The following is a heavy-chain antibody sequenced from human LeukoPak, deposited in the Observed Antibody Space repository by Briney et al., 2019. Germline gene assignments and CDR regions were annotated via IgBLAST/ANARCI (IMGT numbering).Heavy chain of an antibody. Sequence: ASVKVSCKASGYTFTSYGISWVRQAPGKGLEWMGWISAYNGNTNYAQKLQGRVTMTTDTSTSTAYMELRSLRSDDTAVYYCARGDSSGYSSYYYYGMDVWGQGTTVTVSS. CDR2: ISAYNGNT. J-gene: IGHJ6*02. CDR3: ARGDSSGYSSYYYYGMDV. D-gene: IGHD3-22*01. V-gene: IGHV1-18*01. CDR1: GYTFTSYG.